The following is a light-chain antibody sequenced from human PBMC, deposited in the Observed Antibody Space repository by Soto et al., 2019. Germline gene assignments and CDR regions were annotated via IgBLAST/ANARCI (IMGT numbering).Light chain of an antibody. CDR2: DVS. J-gene: IGLJ1*01. V-gene: IGLV2-11*01. CDR1: SSDVGGYNY. CDR3: CSYAGSYKGYV. Sequence: QSALTQPRSVSGSPGQSVTISCTGTSSDVGGYNYVSLYQQHPGKAPKFMIYDVSKRPSGVPDRFSGSKSGNTASLTISGLQAEDEADYYCCSYAGSYKGYVFGTGTKLTVL.